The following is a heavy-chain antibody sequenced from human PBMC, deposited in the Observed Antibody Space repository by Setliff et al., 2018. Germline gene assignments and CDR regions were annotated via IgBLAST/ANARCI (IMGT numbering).Heavy chain of an antibody. CDR3: ARDRYYNFWSGYLKGGYFDY. J-gene: IGHJ4*02. CDR1: GFTFSSYW. CDR2: IKQDGSEK. D-gene: IGHD3-3*01. Sequence: GGSLRLSCAASGFTFSSYWMSWVRQAPGKGLEWVANIKQDGSEKYYVDSVKGRFTISRDNAKNSLYLQMNSLRAEDTAVYYCARDRYYNFWSGYLKGGYFDYWGQGTLVTSPQ. V-gene: IGHV3-7*01.